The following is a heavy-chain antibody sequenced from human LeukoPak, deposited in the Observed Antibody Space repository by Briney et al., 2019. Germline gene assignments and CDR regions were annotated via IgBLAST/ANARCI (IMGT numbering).Heavy chain of an antibody. CDR2: IGSGGDT. V-gene: IGHV3-23*01. D-gene: IGHD3-10*01. Sequence: GGSLRLSCAASGFTFSSYAMTCVRQSPGKGLEWVSVIGSGGDTYYSDSVQGRFTISRDNSKNTLYLQMNSLRADDTAVYYCAKYYAARSRSFDFWGQGTLVTVSS. CDR1: GFTFSSYA. J-gene: IGHJ4*02. CDR3: AKYYAARSRSFDF.